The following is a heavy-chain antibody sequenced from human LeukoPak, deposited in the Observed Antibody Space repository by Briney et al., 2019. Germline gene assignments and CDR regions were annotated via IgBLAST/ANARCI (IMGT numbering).Heavy chain of an antibody. CDR3: AGQTYYYDSSGYYGFDY. CDR2: IYYSGST. V-gene: IGHV4-59*08. Sequence: SETLSLTCTVSGGSISSYYWSWIRQPPGKGLEWIGYIYYSGSTNYNPSLKSRVTISVDTSKNQFSLKLSSVTAADTAVYYCAGQTYYYDSSGYYGFDYWGQGTLVTVSS. J-gene: IGHJ4*02. CDR1: GGSISSYY. D-gene: IGHD3-22*01.